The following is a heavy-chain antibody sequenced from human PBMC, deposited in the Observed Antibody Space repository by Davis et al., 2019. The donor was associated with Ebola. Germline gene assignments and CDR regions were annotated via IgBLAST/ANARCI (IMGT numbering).Heavy chain of an antibody. CDR1: GGSFSGYY. Sequence: MPSETLSLTCAVYGGSFSGYYWSWIRQPPGKGLEWIGEINHSGSTNYNPSLKSRVTISVDTSKNQFSLKLSSVTAADTAMYYCARLNYGGNSAPFDYWGQGTLVTVSS. CDR2: INHSGST. D-gene: IGHD4-23*01. CDR3: ARLNYGGNSAPFDY. J-gene: IGHJ4*02. V-gene: IGHV4-34*01.